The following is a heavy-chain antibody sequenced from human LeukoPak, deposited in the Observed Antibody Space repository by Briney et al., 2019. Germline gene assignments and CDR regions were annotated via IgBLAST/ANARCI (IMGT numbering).Heavy chain of an antibody. CDR1: GFTFSSYA. V-gene: IGHV3-30*18. CDR2: LSYDGSGR. D-gene: IGHD1-26*01. Sequence: GGSLRLSCAASGFTFSSYAMHWVRQAPGKGLEWVAVLSYDGSGRYFADSVQGRFTISGDNSKNTLYLQMNSLRPEDTAVYYCAKKGSDGMDVWGQGTTVTVSS. CDR3: AKKGSDGMDV. J-gene: IGHJ6*02.